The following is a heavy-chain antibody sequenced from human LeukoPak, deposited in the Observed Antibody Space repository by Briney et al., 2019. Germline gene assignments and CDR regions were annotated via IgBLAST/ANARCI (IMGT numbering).Heavy chain of an antibody. J-gene: IGHJ4*02. CDR3: ARSFGDYSYFDY. V-gene: IGHV4-31*11. CDR2: IYYSGST. CDR1: GGSISSGGYY. Sequence: SGTLSLTCAVSGGSISSGGYYWSWIRQHPGKGLEWIGYIYYSGSTYYNPSLKSRVTISVGTSKNQFSLKLSSVTAADTAVYYCARSFGDYSYFDYWGQGTLVTVSS. D-gene: IGHD4-17*01.